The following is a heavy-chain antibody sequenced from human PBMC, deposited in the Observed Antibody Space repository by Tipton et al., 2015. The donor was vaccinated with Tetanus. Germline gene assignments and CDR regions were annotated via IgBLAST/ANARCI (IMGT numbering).Heavy chain of an antibody. J-gene: IGHJ4*02. CDR1: GFTFSSSW. CDR2: INGGGNEK. Sequence: SLRLSCAVSGFTFSSSWMSWVRQVPGKGLEWVANINGGGNEKYYVDSVKGRFTISRDNAKNSLYLQMNSLRGEDTAVYYCVRDFAEFEYWGQGDLVTVSS. V-gene: IGHV3-7*01. CDR3: VRDFAEFEY.